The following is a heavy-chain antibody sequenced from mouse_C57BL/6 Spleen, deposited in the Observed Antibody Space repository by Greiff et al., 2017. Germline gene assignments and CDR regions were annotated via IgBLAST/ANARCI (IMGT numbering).Heavy chain of an antibody. J-gene: IGHJ4*01. CDR3: ARDYSNYAMDY. Sequence: QVQLKQSGAELAKPGASVKLSCKASGYTFTSYWMHWVKQRPGQGLEWIGYINPSSGYTKYNQKFKDKATLTADKSSSTAYMQLSSLTYEDAAVYYCARDYSNYAMDYWGQGTSVTVSS. CDR1: GYTFTSYW. V-gene: IGHV1-7*01. D-gene: IGHD2-5*01. CDR2: INPSSGYT.